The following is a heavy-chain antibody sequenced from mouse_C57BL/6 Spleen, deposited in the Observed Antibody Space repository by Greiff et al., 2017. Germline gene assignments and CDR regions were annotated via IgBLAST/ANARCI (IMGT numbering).Heavy chain of an antibody. J-gene: IGHJ1*03. CDR2: ISSGSSTI. V-gene: IGHV5-17*01. D-gene: IGHD1-1*01. CDR1: GFTFSDYG. CDR3: ARGITTVVPHWYFDV. Sequence: EVMLVESGGGLVKPGGSLKLSCAASGFTFSDYGMHWVRQAPEKGLEWVAYISSGSSTIYYADTVKGRFTISRDNAKNTLFLQMTSLRSEDTAMYYCARGITTVVPHWYFDVWGTGTTVTVSS.